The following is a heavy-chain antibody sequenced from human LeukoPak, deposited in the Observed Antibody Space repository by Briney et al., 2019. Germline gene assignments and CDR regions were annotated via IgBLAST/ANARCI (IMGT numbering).Heavy chain of an antibody. Sequence: SETLSLTCTVSGGSISSCSYYWGWIRQPPGQGLVWIVSIYYSGSTYYNPSLKSRVTISEDTSKNQFSQKVSSVTAADTAGYYCARHDNATITMDYWGQGTLATVSS. D-gene: IGHD3-3*01. CDR3: ARHDNATITMDY. CDR2: IYYSGST. V-gene: IGHV4-39*01. CDR1: GGSISSCSYY. J-gene: IGHJ4*02.